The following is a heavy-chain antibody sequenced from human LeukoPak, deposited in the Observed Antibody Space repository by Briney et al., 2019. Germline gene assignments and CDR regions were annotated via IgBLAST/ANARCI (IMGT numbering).Heavy chain of an antibody. D-gene: IGHD3-3*01. CDR2: INPNSGGT. Sequence: ASVKVSCKASGYTFTGYYMHWVRQAPGQGLEWMGWINPNSGGTNYAQKFQGRVTMTRDTSISTAYMELSRLRSDGTAVYYCARDPLEWLVLPKAFDIWGQGTMVTVSS. V-gene: IGHV1-2*02. CDR3: ARDPLEWLVLPKAFDI. J-gene: IGHJ3*02. CDR1: GYTFTGYY.